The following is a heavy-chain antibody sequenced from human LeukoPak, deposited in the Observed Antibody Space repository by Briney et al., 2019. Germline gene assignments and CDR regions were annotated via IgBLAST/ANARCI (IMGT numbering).Heavy chain of an antibody. D-gene: IGHD5-18*01. CDR1: GGSISSYY. V-gene: IGHV4-59*01. J-gene: IGHJ4*02. CDR3: ARASGVGYSYGIADS. Sequence: SETLSLICTVSGGSISSYYWSWIRQPPGKRLEGMGYISYSGSTSYNPSLKSRVTISVDTSKNHFSLALRSVTAADTALYYCARASGVGYSYGIADSWGQGTLVTVSS. CDR2: ISYSGST.